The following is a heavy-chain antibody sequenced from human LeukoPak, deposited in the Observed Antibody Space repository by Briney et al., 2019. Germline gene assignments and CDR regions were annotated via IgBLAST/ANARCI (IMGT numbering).Heavy chain of an antibody. Sequence: SETLSLTCTVSGGSISRYFWSWIRQPPRKGLEWIGYIYYSGSTNYNPSLRSRVTISVDTSKNQVSLKLSSVTAADTAVYYCARHEGDTSGSYMYNWFDPWGQGTLVTVSS. D-gene: IGHD3-22*01. CDR3: ARHEGDTSGSYMYNWFDP. V-gene: IGHV4-59*08. CDR1: GGSISRYF. J-gene: IGHJ5*02. CDR2: IYYSGST.